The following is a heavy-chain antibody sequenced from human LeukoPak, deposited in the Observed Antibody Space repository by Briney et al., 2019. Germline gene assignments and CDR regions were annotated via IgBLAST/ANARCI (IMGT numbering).Heavy chain of an antibody. CDR2: IGGSGSRAGYT. CDR1: GFTVSSNY. V-gene: IGHV3-23*01. CDR3: AKVIITGSFPDYFDN. J-gene: IGHJ4*02. Sequence: PGGSLTLSCAASGFTVSSNYMSWVRQAPGRGLGWVSAIGGSGSRAGYTYYADSVKGRFTISRDNSKDTLCLQMNSLRAEDTAIYYCAKVIITGSFPDYFDNWGQGTLVTVSS. D-gene: IGHD1-14*01.